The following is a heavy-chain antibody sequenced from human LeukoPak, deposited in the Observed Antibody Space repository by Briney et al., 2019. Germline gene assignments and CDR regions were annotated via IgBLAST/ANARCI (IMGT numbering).Heavy chain of an antibody. V-gene: IGHV1-69*05. D-gene: IGHD3-3*01. CDR3: AREIRVGGITIFGVVPTRMDV. Sequence: SVKVSCKASGGTFTSYAISWVRQAPGQGLEWMGGIIPIFGTANYAEKFQGRVTITTDESTSTAYMELSSLRSEDTAVYYCAREIRVGGITIFGVVPTRMDVWGKGTTVTVSS. CDR1: GGTFTSYA. CDR2: IIPIFGTA. J-gene: IGHJ6*04.